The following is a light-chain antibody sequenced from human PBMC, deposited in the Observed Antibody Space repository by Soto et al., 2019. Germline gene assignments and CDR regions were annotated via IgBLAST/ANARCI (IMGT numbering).Light chain of an antibody. CDR3: QQYNSYPWP. V-gene: IGKV1-5*01. CDR1: QSISSW. J-gene: IGKJ1*01. CDR2: DAS. Sequence: IQMTQSPSTLSASVGDRVTITGRASQSISSWLAWYQQKPGKAPKLLIYDASSLESGVPSRFSGSGSGTEFTLTISSLQPDDFATYYCQQYNSYPWPFGQGTKAEIK.